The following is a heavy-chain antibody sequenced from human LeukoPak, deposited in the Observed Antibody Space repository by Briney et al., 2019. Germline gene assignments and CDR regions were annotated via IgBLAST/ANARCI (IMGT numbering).Heavy chain of an antibody. CDR3: ARSGYSYGYYYYYYGMDV. CDR1: GFTFSSYW. V-gene: IGHV3-7*01. Sequence: GGSLRLSCAASGFTFSSYWMSWVRQAPGKGLEWVANIKQDGSEKYYVDSVKGRFTISRDNAKNSLYLQMNSLRAEDTAVYYCARSGYSYGYYYYYYGMDVWGQGTTVTVSS. D-gene: IGHD5-18*01. CDR2: IKQDGSEK. J-gene: IGHJ6*02.